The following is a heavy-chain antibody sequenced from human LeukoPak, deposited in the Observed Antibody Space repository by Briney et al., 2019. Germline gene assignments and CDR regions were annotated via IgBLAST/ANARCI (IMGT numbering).Heavy chain of an antibody. J-gene: IGHJ4*02. CDR3: ARSRGWLQSHPLGY. V-gene: IGHV4-34*01. CDR1: GGSISSYY. Sequence: SETLSLTCTVSGGSISSYYWSWIRQPPGKGLECIGEIHHSGSTNYNPSLKSRVTLSVDTSKNQFSLKLSSVTAADTAVYYCARSRGWLQSHPLGYWGQGTLVTVSS. CDR2: IHHSGST. D-gene: IGHD5-24*01.